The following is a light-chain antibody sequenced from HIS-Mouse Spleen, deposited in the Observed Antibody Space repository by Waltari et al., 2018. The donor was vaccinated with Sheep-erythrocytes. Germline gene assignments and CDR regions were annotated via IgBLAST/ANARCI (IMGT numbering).Light chain of an antibody. J-gene: IGLJ1*01. CDR3: CSYAGSYNHV. V-gene: IGLV2-11*01. Sequence: QSALTQPRSVSGSPGQSVTISCTGTSSDVGGYNYVSWYQQHPGKAPKLMIYDVSKRSSGVPDCFSGSKSGNTASLTISVLQAEDEADYYCCSYAGSYNHVFATGTKVTVL. CDR1: SSDVGGYNY. CDR2: DVS.